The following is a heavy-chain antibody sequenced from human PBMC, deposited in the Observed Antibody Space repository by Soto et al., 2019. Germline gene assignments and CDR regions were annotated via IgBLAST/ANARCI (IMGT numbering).Heavy chain of an antibody. CDR3: ERDLTGSSHGMDV. CDR1: GASISSYY. V-gene: IGHV4-59*01. D-gene: IGHD3-10*01. Sequence: SETLSLTFTVSGASISSYYWSWIRQRPGKGLEWIGYIYYSGSTNYNPALKSRVTISVDTSKNQFSLKLSSVTAADTAVYYCERDLTGSSHGMDVWGQGTTVTVSS. CDR2: IYYSGST. J-gene: IGHJ6*02.